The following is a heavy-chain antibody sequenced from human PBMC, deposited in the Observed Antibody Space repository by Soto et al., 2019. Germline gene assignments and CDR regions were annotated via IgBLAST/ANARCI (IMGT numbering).Heavy chain of an antibody. Sequence: SVKVSCKASGGPFSSYAISWVRQAPGQGLEWMGGIIPIFGTANYAQKFQGRVTITADESTSTAYMELSSLRSEDTAVYYCARDHRNSYGLPHYGMDVWGQGTTVTVSS. V-gene: IGHV1-69*13. D-gene: IGHD5-18*01. CDR2: IIPIFGTA. J-gene: IGHJ6*02. CDR3: ARDHRNSYGLPHYGMDV. CDR1: GGPFSSYA.